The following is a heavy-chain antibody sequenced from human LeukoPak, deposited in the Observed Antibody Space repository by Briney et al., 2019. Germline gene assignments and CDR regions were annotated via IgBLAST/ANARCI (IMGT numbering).Heavy chain of an antibody. CDR3: ARAPIDDMVSGGFDY. J-gene: IGHJ4*02. CDR2: IWYDGSNK. CDR1: GFTFSSYG. Sequence: HTGRSLRLSCAASGFTFSSYGMHWVRQAPGKGLEWVAVIWYDGSNKYYADSVKGRFTISRDNSKNTLYLQMNSLRAEDTAVYYRARAPIDDMVSGGFDYWGQGTLVTVSS. D-gene: IGHD3-10*01. V-gene: IGHV3-33*01.